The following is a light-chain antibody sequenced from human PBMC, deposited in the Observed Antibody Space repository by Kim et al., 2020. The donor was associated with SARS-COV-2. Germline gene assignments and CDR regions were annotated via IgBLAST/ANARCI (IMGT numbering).Light chain of an antibody. CDR3: QQYDSSPFT. Sequence: RGQETTLSCRASQSNRSCYLAWYQQKPGQAPRVLMYETSTRAIDIPDRFRGSGSGTDFTLIINRLEPEDFAVYYCQQYDSSPFTFGGGTKVDIK. CDR1: QSNRSCY. J-gene: IGKJ4*01. CDR2: ETS. V-gene: IGKV3-20*01.